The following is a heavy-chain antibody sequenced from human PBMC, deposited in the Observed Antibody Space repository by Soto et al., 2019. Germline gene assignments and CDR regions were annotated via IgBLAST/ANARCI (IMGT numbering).Heavy chain of an antibody. D-gene: IGHD5-12*01. CDR3: VRDWYGYGGY. J-gene: IGHJ4*02. V-gene: IGHV3-53*01. CDR2: IHSRGTT. Sequence: EVQLAQSGGGLIQPGGSLRLSCVASGFTVSNNYMSWARQAPGKGLEWVSVIHSRGTTDYADSVKGRFTISRDNSKKMVYLQMNSLRAEDTAVYYCVRDWYGYGGYWGQGTLVTVSS. CDR1: GFTVSNNY.